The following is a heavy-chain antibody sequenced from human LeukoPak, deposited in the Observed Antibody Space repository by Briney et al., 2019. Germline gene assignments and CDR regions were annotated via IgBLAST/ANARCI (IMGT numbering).Heavy chain of an antibody. D-gene: IGHD3-22*01. Sequence: ASVKVSCKASGYTFTSYGISWVRQAPGQGIEWMGWISAYNGNTNYAQKLQGRVTMNTDTSTSTAYMELRSLRSDDTAVYYCARDSSAYYYDSSGYYLGIKSYYFDYWGQGTLVTVSS. CDR2: ISAYNGNT. J-gene: IGHJ4*02. CDR1: GYTFTSYG. CDR3: ARDSSAYYYDSSGYYLGIKSYYFDY. V-gene: IGHV1-18*01.